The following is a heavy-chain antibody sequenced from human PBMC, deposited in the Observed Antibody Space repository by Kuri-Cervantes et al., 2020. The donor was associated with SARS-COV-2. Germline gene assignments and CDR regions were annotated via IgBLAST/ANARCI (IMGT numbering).Heavy chain of an antibody. CDR1: GGSFSGYY. V-gene: IGHV4-34*01. CDR3: ASFGRVGNGIVY. CDR2: INHSGSP. D-gene: IGHD3-16*02. Sequence: ESLKISCAVYGGSFSGYYWSWIRQPPGKGLEWIGQINHSGSPNYNPSLKSRVTISVDTSKNQFSLKLSSVTAADTAVYYCASFGRVGNGIVYLGQGTLVTVSS. J-gene: IGHJ4*02.